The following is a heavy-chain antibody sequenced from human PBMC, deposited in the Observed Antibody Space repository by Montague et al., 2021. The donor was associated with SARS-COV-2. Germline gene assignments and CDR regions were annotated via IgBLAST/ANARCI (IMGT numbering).Heavy chain of an antibody. J-gene: IGHJ6*03. CDR2: INHSGST. Sequence: SETLSLTCAVYGGSFSGYYWSWIRQPPGKGLEWIGEINHSGSTNYNPSLRSRVSISVDTSKNQFSLNVRSVTAADTGLFYCVRVTHPRSAWPYYMDVWGKGTTVTV. CDR1: GGSFSGYY. CDR3: VRVTHPRSAWPYYMDV. V-gene: IGHV4-34*01.